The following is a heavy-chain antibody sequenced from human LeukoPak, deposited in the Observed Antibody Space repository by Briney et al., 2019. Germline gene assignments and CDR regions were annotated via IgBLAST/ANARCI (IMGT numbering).Heavy chain of an antibody. CDR3: ARVSTYFGVVTDFDY. J-gene: IGHJ4*02. Sequence: ASVKDSCKASGYTFTSYDINGVRQATGQGLEGMGRQNPNSGNTGYSQKFQGRLTMTSNTSINTAYMELSSLRSEDTAVYYCARVSTYFGVVTDFDYWGQGAPVTVSS. V-gene: IGHV1-8*01. D-gene: IGHD3-3*01. CDR2: QNPNSGNT. CDR1: GYTFTSYD.